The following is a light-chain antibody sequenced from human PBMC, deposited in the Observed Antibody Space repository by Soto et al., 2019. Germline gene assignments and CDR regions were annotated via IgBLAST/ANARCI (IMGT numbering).Light chain of an antibody. CDR1: TGAVTSDYY. V-gene: IGLV7-43*01. Sequence: QAVVTQEPSLTVSPGGTVTLTCASSTGAVTSDYYPNWFQQTPGQAPRTLIYRTSNKHSWTPARFSGSLLGCDAALTLSGVHPEDEADYDCLLYGGGARGFGTGTKVTFL. J-gene: IGLJ1*01. CDR2: RTS. CDR3: LLYGGGARG.